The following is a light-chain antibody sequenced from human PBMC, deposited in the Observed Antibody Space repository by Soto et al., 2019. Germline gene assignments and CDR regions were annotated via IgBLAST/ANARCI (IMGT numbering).Light chain of an antibody. V-gene: IGKV3-11*01. Sequence: ETVLTQSPATLSLSPGERATLSCRASESVDIYLAWYQQKSGQAPRLLIYDASTRATGTPARFSGSGSGTDFTLTISSLEPEDFAVYYCQQRKIWPPITFGQGTRLEIK. J-gene: IGKJ5*01. CDR2: DAS. CDR3: QQRKIWPPIT. CDR1: ESVDIY.